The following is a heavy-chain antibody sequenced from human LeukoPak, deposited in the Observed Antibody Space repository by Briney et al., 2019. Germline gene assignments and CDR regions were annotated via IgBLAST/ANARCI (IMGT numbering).Heavy chain of an antibody. CDR2: IFIDGRT. V-gene: IGHV3-53*01. CDR1: GFTFSSRY. CDR3: ATLFNSAFDC. J-gene: IGHJ4*02. Sequence: PGGSLRLSCAASGFTFSSRYMSWVRQAPGKGLEWVSVIFIDGRTYYSDSVKGRFTISRDNSQNTLYLQMNSLRADDTAVYYCATLFNSAFDCWGQGTLVTVSS. D-gene: IGHD2/OR15-2a*01.